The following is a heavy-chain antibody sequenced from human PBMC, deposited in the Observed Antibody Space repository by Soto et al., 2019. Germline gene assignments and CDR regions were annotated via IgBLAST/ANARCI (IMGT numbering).Heavy chain of an antibody. V-gene: IGHV1-24*01. J-gene: IGHJ4*02. CDR3: ATSILYGDYVWGRLDY. CDR1: GYTLTELS. D-gene: IGHD4-17*01. CDR2: FDPEDGET. Sequence: ASVKVSCKVSGYTLTELSMHWVRQAPGKGLEWMGGFDPEDGETIYAQKFQGRVTMTEDTSTDTAYMELSSLRSEDTAVYYCATSILYGDYVWGRLDYWGQGTLVTVSS.